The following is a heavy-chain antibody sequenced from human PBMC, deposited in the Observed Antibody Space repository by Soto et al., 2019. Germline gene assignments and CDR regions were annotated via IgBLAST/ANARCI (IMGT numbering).Heavy chain of an antibody. D-gene: IGHD4-4*01. Sequence: AVKVSCKASGFTFASYAVQGLRQPRGRRLEWVGWIDVGSRNTYYAQKFQERVTITRDMSTSTAYLELSSLRSEDTAMYYCAADQREQLKGLTIYSMDVWG. J-gene: IGHJ6*02. CDR1: GFTFASYA. CDR3: AADQREQLKGLTIYSMDV. V-gene: IGHV1-58*01. CDR2: IDVGSRNT.